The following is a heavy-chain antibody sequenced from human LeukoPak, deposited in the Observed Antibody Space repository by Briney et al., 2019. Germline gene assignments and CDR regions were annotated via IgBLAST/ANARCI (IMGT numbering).Heavy chain of an antibody. CDR3: SRSLFRQQVEPFDS. Sequence: GGSLRLSCSVSGFVFSNYAMSWVRQASGKGLEWVSGITGSGSTTYYADSVKGRFTISRDNAKNSLYLQMNSLRAEDTAVYYCSRSLFRQQVEPFDSWGQGTLVTVSS. J-gene: IGHJ4*02. D-gene: IGHD6-13*01. V-gene: IGHV3-23*01. CDR1: GFVFSNYA. CDR2: ITGSGSTT.